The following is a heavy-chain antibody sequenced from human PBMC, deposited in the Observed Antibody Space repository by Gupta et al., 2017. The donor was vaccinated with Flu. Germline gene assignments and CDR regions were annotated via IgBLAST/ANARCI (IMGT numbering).Heavy chain of an antibody. CDR1: GRTFSSYA. CDR2: IIPIFGTA. V-gene: IGHV1-69*01. D-gene: IGHD3-3*01. CDR3: ARPLDDFWSGYTDPRAFDI. Sequence: VQLVQSGAEVKKSGASVKVSCKASGRTFSSYAISWVRQAPGQGLEWLGGIIPIFGTANYAQKFQGRVTITADESTSTAYMELSSLRSEDTAVYYCARPLDDFWSGYTDPRAFDIWGQGTMVTVSS. J-gene: IGHJ3*02.